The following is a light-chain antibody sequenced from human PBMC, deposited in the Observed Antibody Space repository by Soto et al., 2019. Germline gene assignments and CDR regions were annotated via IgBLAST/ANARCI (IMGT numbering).Light chain of an antibody. V-gene: IGLV2-14*01. CDR1: SSDLGGHNY. Sequence: QSALTQTASVSVSPGQSITISCTGTSSDLGGHNYVSWYQQHPVQAPKLMIYDVSNRPSGVSNRFSGSKSGNTASLTISGLQAEDEADYYGSSYATSGTPSVFATFPNLTVL. CDR2: DVS. J-gene: IGLJ1*01. CDR3: SSYATSGTPSV.